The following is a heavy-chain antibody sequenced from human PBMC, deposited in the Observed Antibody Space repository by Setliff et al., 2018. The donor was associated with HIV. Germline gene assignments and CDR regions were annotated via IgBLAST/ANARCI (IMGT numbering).Heavy chain of an antibody. Sequence: SETLSLTCAVYGGSFSAYYWTWIRQPQGKGLEWIGEISHGGSTSYNPSLKSRVTISLDTSKNQFSLNLTSVTAADTAVYYCARLGEFWSQGSLVTVSS. V-gene: IGHV4-34*01. D-gene: IGHD3-16*01. CDR2: ISHGGST. J-gene: IGHJ4*02. CDR1: GGSFSAYY. CDR3: ARLGEF.